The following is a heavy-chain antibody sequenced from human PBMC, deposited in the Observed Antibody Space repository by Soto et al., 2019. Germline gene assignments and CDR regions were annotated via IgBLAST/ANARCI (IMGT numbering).Heavy chain of an antibody. D-gene: IGHD1-7*01. J-gene: IGHJ6*01. CDR2: IYYSGST. Sequence: QVQLQESGPGLVKPSETLSLTCTVSGGSISSYYWSWIRQPPGKGLEWIGYIYYSGSTNYNPSLKSRVTISVDTSKNQFPLKLSSVTAADTAVYYCAREGLITGTTYYYYGMNVWGQGTTVNVSS. CDR3: AREGLITGTTYYYYGMNV. CDR1: GGSISSYY. V-gene: IGHV4-59*01.